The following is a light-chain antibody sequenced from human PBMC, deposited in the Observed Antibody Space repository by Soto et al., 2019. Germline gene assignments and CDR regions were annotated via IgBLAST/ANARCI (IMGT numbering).Light chain of an antibody. CDR1: QSVGSW. CDR3: QQYDNYPLN. V-gene: IGKV1-5*01. CDR2: DAS. J-gene: IGKJ4*01. Sequence: DIQMTQSPSTLSASVGDRVTISCRASQSVGSWLAWYQQKPGKAPKFLIYDASTLESGVPSRFSGSGSGAEFTLTISSLQPDDFATYYCQQYDNYPLNFGGGTKVEI.